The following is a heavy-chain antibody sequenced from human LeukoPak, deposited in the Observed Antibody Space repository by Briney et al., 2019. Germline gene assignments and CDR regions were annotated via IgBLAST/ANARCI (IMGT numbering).Heavy chain of an antibody. D-gene: IGHD3-22*01. J-gene: IGHJ4*02. V-gene: IGHV4-59*08. CDR2: IYYSGST. Sequence: SETLSLTCTVSGGSISSYYWSWIRQPPGKGLEWIGYIYYSGSTNYNPSLKSRVTISVDTSKNQFSLKLSSVTAADTAVYYCASEYYYDSSGYYPYWGQGTLVTVSS. CDR1: GGSISSYY. CDR3: ASEYYYDSSGYYPY.